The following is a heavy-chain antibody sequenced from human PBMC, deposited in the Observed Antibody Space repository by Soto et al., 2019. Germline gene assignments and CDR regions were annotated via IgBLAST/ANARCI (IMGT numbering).Heavy chain of an antibody. CDR2: INAGNGNT. V-gene: IGHV1-3*01. D-gene: IGHD5-12*01. Sequence: ASVKVSCKASGYTFTSYAMHWVRQAPGQRLEWMGWINAGNGNTKYSQKFQGRVTITRDTSASTAYMELSSLRSEDTAVYYCARGYSGYEAYYYGMDVWGQGTTVNVSS. CDR3: ARGYSGYEAYYYGMDV. CDR1: GYTFTSYA. J-gene: IGHJ6*02.